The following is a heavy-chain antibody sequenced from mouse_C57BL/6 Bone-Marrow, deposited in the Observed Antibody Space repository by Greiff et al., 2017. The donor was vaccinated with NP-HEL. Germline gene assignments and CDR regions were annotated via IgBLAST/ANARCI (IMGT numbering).Heavy chain of an antibody. CDR2: IYPRSGNT. J-gene: IGHJ3*01. CDR1: GYTFTSYG. Sequence: VKLMESGAELARPGASVKLSCKASGYTFTSYGISWVKQRTGQGLEWIGEIYPRSGNTYYNEKFKGKATLTADKSSSTAYMELRSLSSEDSAVYFCARCNWSWFAYWGQGTLVTVSA. V-gene: IGHV1-81*01. CDR3: ARCNWSWFAY. D-gene: IGHD4-1*01.